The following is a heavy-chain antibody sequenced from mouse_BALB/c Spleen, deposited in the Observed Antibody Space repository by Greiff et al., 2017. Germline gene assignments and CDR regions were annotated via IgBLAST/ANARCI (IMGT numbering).Heavy chain of an antibody. CDR2: ISDGGSYT. CDR3: AGDYDVNYAMDY. D-gene: IGHD2-4*01. CDR1: GFTFSDYY. V-gene: IGHV5-4*02. Sequence: EVKVVESGGGLVKPGGSLKLSCAASGFTFSDYYMYWVRQTPEKRLEWVATISDGGSYTYYPDSVKGRFTISRDNAKNNLYLQMSSLKSEDTAMYYCAGDYDVNYAMDYWGQGTSVTVSS. J-gene: IGHJ4*01.